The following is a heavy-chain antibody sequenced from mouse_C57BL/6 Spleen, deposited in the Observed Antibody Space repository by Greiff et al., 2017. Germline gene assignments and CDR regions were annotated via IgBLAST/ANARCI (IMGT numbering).Heavy chain of an antibody. V-gene: IGHV2-3*01. CDR3: ATYSNSFAY. CDR2: LWGDGST. Sequence: QVQLKESGPGLVAPSQSLSITCTVSGFSLTSYGVSWVRQPPGKGLEWLGVLWGDGSTNYHSALISRLSISKDNPKSKVFFKLNSLQTEDTATYYCATYSNSFAYWGQGTLVTVSA. D-gene: IGHD2-5*01. J-gene: IGHJ3*01. CDR1: GFSLTSYG.